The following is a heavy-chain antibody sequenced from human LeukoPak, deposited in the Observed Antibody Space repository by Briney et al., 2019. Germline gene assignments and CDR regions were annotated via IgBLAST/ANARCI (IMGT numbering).Heavy chain of an antibody. V-gene: IGHV3-7*01. CDR3: TKGAHLDD. CDR1: GFTLSGFW. Sequence: PGGSLRLSCAAPGFTLSGFWQSWVRQAPGKGLEWVANINEDGSDKYYVESVKGPFTVSRANAKNSLYLQVNSLRAENKAVYYCTKGAHLDDWGHGTLVTVSS. J-gene: IGHJ4*01. CDR2: INEDGSDK.